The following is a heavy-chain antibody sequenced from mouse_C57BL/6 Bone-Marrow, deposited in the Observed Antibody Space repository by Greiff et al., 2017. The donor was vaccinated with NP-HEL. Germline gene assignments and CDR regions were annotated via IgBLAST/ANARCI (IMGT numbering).Heavy chain of an antibody. CDR1: GYTFTDYY. CDR2: INPSNGGT. CDR3: ARWQFAY. Sequence: VQLQQSGPVLVKPGASVKMSCKASGYTFTDYYMNWVKQRPGQGLEWIGNINPSNGGTNYNEKFKSKATLTVDKSSSTAYMQLSSLTSEDSAVYYCARWQFAYWGQGTLVTVSA. J-gene: IGHJ3*01. V-gene: IGHV1-53*01.